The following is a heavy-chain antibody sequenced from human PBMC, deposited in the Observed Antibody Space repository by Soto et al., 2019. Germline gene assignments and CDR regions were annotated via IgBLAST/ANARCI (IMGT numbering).Heavy chain of an antibody. J-gene: IGHJ6*03. D-gene: IGHD4-17*01. CDR1: GFTFSSYW. CDR2: INSDGSST. V-gene: IGHV3-74*01. Sequence: GGSLRLSCAASGFTFSSYWMHWVRQAPGKGLVWVSRINSDGSSTSYADSVKGRFTISRDNAKNTLYLQMNSLRAEDTAVYYCARPRKMAVTTSAFAHYYYYMDVWGKGTTVTVSS. CDR3: ARPRKMAVTTSAFAHYYYYMDV.